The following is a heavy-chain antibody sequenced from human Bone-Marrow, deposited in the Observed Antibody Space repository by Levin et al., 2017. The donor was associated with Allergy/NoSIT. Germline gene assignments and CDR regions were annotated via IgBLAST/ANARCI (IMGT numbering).Heavy chain of an antibody. CDR2: ISYTSKTI. CDR3: GGYCRSSGCSVVSYCDC. V-gene: IGHV3-48*01. J-gene: IGHJ4*02. D-gene: IGHD2-2*01. CDR1: GIDFSNYS. Sequence: GGSLRLSCEASGIDFSNYSLIWVRQAPGKGLEWVASISYTSKTIHYADSVRGRFTISRDNAKKLLFLQLNSLRAADSALYFCGGYCRSSGCSVVSYCDCWGQGTLVTVSS.